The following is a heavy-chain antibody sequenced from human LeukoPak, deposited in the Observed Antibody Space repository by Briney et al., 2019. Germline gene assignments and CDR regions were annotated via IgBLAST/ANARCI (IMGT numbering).Heavy chain of an antibody. CDR2: ISWNSGSI. V-gene: IGHV3-9*01. CDR1: GFTFDGYA. CDR3: AKGVRYFDWYYGAFDI. J-gene: IGHJ3*02. D-gene: IGHD3-9*01. Sequence: GGSLRLSCAASGFTFDGYAMHWVRQAPGKGLEWVSGISWNSGSIGYADSVKGRFTISRDNAKNSLYLQMNSLRAEDTALYYCAKGVRYFDWYYGAFDIWGQGTMVTVSS.